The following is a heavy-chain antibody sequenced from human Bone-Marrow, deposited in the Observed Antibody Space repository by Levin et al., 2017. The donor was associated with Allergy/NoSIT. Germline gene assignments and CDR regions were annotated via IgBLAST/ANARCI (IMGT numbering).Heavy chain of an antibody. V-gene: IGHV3-48*01. CDR3: ARGSRYCSGGSCYSDAFDI. CDR2: ISSSSSTI. CDR1: GFTFSSYS. D-gene: IGHD2-15*01. Sequence: GESLKISCAASGFTFSSYSMNWVRQAPGKGLEWVSYISSSSSTIYYADSVKGRFTISRDNAKNSLYLQMNSLRAEDTAVYYCARGSRYCSGGSCYSDAFDIWGQGTMVTVSS. J-gene: IGHJ3*02.